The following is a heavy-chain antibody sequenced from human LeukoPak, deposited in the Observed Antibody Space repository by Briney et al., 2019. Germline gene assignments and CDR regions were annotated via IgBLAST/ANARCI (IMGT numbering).Heavy chain of an antibody. CDR1: GFTFDDYA. J-gene: IGHJ4*02. V-gene: IGHV3-9*01. Sequence: GGSLRLSCAASGFTFDDYAMHWVRQAPGKGLEWVSGISWNSGSIGYADSVKGRFTISRDNAKNSLYLQMNSLRAEDTALYYCARDPPGYSSSWYAYFDYWGQGTLVTVSS. CDR2: ISWNSGSI. CDR3: ARDPPGYSSSWYAYFDY. D-gene: IGHD6-13*01.